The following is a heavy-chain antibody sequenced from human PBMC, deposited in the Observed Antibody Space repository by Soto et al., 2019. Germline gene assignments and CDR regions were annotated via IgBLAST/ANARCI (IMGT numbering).Heavy chain of an antibody. CDR2: TSPTGTT. Sequence: SETLSLTWTVSGGSISTFYLTWIRQVAGKGLECVGRTSPTGTTNYNPSLKSRVTVSLDTSKNQFSLKLSSVTAADTAVYYCAREITENWFDPWGQGTLVTVYS. CDR3: AREITENWFDP. J-gene: IGHJ5*02. V-gene: IGHV4-4*07. D-gene: IGHD1-20*01. CDR1: GGSISTFY.